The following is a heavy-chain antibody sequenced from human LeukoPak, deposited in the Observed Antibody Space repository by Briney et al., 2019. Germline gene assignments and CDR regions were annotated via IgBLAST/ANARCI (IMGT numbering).Heavy chain of an antibody. Sequence: PGGSLRLSCAASGFTFSSYTMNWVRQAPGKGLQWVSTVSASSNIHYSESVKGRFTISRDHARNSLYLQMNSLRDEDTAVYYCVRDALHTAHFDYWGQGTLVTVSS. CDR1: GFTFSSYT. D-gene: IGHD5-18*01. CDR3: VRDALHTAHFDY. J-gene: IGHJ4*02. CDR2: VSASSNI. V-gene: IGHV3-48*02.